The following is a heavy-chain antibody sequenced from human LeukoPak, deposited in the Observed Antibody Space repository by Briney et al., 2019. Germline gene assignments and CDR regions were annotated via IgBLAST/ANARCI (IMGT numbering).Heavy chain of an antibody. D-gene: IGHD3-22*01. CDR1: GFIFSSYG. CDR3: AREWLSLRSQDGMDV. CDR2: IWYDGSNK. J-gene: IGHJ6*02. Sequence: GGPRRLSCAASGFIFSSYGMNGVRRAPGKGLEGVAVIWYDGSNKDYADSVKGRFTISRDNSKNTLYLQMNSLRAEDTAVYYCAREWLSLRSQDGMDVWGQGTTVTVSS. V-gene: IGHV3-33*01.